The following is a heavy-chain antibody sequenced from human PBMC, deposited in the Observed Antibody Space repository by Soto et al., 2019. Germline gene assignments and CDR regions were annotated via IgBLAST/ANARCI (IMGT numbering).Heavy chain of an antibody. D-gene: IGHD3-16*01. J-gene: IGHJ4*02. CDR3: KREMGGRGGY. CDR1: GFTFSSYW. Sequence: EVQLVESGGGLVQPGGSLRLSCAASGFTFSSYWMHWVRQAPGKGLVWVSRTNEDGSTINYADSVKGRFTISRDNAKNKLYLERNSLRAEDTAVYYCKREMGGRGGYWGPGTLVTVSS. CDR2: TNEDGSTI. V-gene: IGHV3-74*01.